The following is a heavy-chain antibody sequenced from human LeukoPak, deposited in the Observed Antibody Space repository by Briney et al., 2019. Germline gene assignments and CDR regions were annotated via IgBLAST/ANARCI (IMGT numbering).Heavy chain of an antibody. V-gene: IGHV4-59*08. CDR1: GGSISSYY. Sequence: PSETLSLTCTVSGGSISSYYWSWIRQPPGKGLEWIGYIYYSGSTNYNPSLKSRVTISVDTSKNQFSLKLSSVTAADTAVYYCARNDLSVWGDYWGRGTRVTVS. CDR2: IYYSGST. D-gene: IGHD3/OR15-3a*01. CDR3: ARNDLSVWGDY. J-gene: IGHJ4*02.